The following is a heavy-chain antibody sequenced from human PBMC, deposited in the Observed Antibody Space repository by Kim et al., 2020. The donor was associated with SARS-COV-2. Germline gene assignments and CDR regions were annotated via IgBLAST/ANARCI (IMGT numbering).Heavy chain of an antibody. CDR2: IKQEGREK. Sequence: GGSLRLSCAASGFTFSSYWMSWVRQAPGKGLEWVANIKQEGREKYYVDSVKGRFTISRDNAKNSLYLQMNSLRAEDTAVYYCARADSDYYDSSGYYHFDYWGQGTLVTVSS. D-gene: IGHD3-22*01. CDR3: ARADSDYYDSSGYYHFDY. J-gene: IGHJ4*02. CDR1: GFTFSSYW. V-gene: IGHV3-7*03.